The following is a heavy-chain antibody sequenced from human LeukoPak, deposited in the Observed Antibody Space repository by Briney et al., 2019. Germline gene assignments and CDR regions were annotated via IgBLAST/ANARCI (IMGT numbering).Heavy chain of an antibody. V-gene: IGHV3-7*01. CDR2: INQDGSAK. Sequence: GGSLRLSCAASGFTFSDYWMNWVRQAPGKGLEWVANINQDGSAKYYVDSVKGRFTISRDNAKNSLYLQMNSLRAEDTAVYYCARDRANIVVVSASEYWGQGTLVTVSS. CDR1: GFTFSDYW. CDR3: ARDRANIVVVSASEY. J-gene: IGHJ4*02. D-gene: IGHD2-21*01.